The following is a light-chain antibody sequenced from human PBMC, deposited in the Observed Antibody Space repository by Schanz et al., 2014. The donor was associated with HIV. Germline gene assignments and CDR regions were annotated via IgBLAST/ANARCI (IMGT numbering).Light chain of an antibody. J-gene: IGKJ1*01. V-gene: IGKV3-15*01. CDR2: GAS. CDR3: QQYATSPWT. Sequence: EIVMTQSPATLSVSPGERATLSCRASQSVSSYLPWYQQKPGQAPRLLIYGASTRATGIPARFSGSGSGTEFTLTISSLQSEDFAVYYCQQYATSPWTFGQGTKVDVK. CDR1: QSVSSY.